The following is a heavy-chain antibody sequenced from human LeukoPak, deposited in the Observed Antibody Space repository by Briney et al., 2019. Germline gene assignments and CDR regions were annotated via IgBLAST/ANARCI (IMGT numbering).Heavy chain of an antibody. J-gene: IGHJ4*02. Sequence: PGGSLRLSCAVSGFTVSSNYMSWVRQAPGKGLEWVSVIYSGGSTYYADSVKGRFTISRDNSKNTLYLQMNSLRAEDTAVYYCARDSHSDPGGHYWGQGTLVTVSS. CDR3: ARDSHSDPGGHY. CDR2: IYSGGST. V-gene: IGHV3-66*01. CDR1: GFTVSSNY. D-gene: IGHD2-15*01.